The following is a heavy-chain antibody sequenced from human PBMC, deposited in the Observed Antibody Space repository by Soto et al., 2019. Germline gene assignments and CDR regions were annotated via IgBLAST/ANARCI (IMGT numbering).Heavy chain of an antibody. CDR1: GYTFTSYA. CDR2: INTNTGNP. V-gene: IGHV7-4-1*01. CDR3: ARGNPIDYDFWSGYYYYGMDA. D-gene: IGHD3-3*01. J-gene: IGHJ6*02. Sequence: ASVKVSCKASGYTFTSYAMNWVRQAPGQGLEWMGWINTNTGNPTYAQGFTGRFVFSLDTSVSTAYLQICSLKAEDTAVYYCARGNPIDYDFWSGYYYYGMDAWGQGTTVTVSS.